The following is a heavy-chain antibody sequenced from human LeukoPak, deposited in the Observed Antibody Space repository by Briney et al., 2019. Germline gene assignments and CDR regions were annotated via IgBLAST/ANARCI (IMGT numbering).Heavy chain of an antibody. J-gene: IGHJ6*03. CDR1: GGTFSSYA. D-gene: IGHD6-13*01. Sequence: ASVKVSCKASGGTFSSYAISWVRQAPGQGLEWMGGIIPIFGTANYAQKFQGRVTITADKSTSTAYMELSSLRSDDTAVYYCARAYIAAADYYYMDVWGKGTTVTISS. V-gene: IGHV1-69*06. CDR2: IIPIFGTA. CDR3: ARAYIAAADYYYMDV.